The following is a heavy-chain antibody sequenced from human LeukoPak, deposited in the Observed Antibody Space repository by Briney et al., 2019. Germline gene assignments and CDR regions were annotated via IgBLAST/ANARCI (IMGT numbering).Heavy chain of an antibody. V-gene: IGHV4-59*01. CDR2: VFYSGST. CDR3: ARGTTRWCFDL. CDR1: GGSISSYY. Sequence: SETLSLTCTVSGGSISSYYWSWIRLPPGKGLEGIGYVFYSGSTNYNPSLKSRVNISGHTSKNQFSLRLSSVTAADTAVYYCARGTTRWCFDLWGRGTLVTVSS. J-gene: IGHJ2*01. D-gene: IGHD1-7*01.